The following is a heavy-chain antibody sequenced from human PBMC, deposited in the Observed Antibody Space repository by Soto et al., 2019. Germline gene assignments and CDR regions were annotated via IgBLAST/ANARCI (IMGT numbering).Heavy chain of an antibody. D-gene: IGHD2-15*01. Sequence: GASVKVSCEDSGGTFSSNAISWVRQAPGQGLEWMGGIIPIFGTANYAQKFQGRVTITADESTSTAYMELSSLRSEDTAVYYCARGWQKAQYYYYYGMDVWGQGTTDTVS. CDR3: ARGWQKAQYYYYYGMDV. J-gene: IGHJ6*02. CDR2: IIPIFGTA. V-gene: IGHV1-69*13. CDR1: GGTFSSNA.